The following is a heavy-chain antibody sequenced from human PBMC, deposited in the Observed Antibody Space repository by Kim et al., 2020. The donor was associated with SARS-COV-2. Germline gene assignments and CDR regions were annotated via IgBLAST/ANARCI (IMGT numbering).Heavy chain of an antibody. CDR1: GDSVSSNSAA. CDR3: AREITAMVNFYGVVQHYYFDY. J-gene: IGHJ4*02. CDR2: TYYRSKWYN. Sequence: SQTLSLTCAISGDSVSSNSAAWNWIRQSPSRGLEWLGRTYYRSKWYNDYAVSVKSRITINPDTSKNQFSLQLNSVTPEDTAVYYCAREITAMVNFYGVVQHYYFDYWGQGTLVTVSS. V-gene: IGHV6-1*01. D-gene: IGHD5-18*01.